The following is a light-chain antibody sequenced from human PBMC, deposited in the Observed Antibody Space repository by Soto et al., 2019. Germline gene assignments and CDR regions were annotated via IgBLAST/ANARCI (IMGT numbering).Light chain of an antibody. V-gene: IGKV1-5*03. CDR1: QSVSGW. Sequence: DIQMTQSPSTLSASVGDRVAISCRASQSVSGWLAWYQQKPGKVPKLLIYQASTLEDGVPSRFSGSGSGTEFTLTISSLQPDGSATYYCQHYNDYSYTFGPGTNLDIK. CDR3: QHYNDYSYT. J-gene: IGKJ2*01. CDR2: QAS.